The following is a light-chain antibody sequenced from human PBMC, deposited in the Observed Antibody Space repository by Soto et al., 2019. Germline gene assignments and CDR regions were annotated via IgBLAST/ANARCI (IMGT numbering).Light chain of an antibody. CDR2: VAS. J-gene: IGKJ3*01. Sequence: EIVLTQSPGTLSLSQGERATLSCRASQSVSSSYLAWYQQKPGQDPRLLIYVASSRATGIPDRFSGSGSGTDFTLTISRLEPEDFAVYFCRQYGSAPVFTFGPGTNVDIK. V-gene: IGKV3-20*01. CDR1: QSVSSSY. CDR3: RQYGSAPVFT.